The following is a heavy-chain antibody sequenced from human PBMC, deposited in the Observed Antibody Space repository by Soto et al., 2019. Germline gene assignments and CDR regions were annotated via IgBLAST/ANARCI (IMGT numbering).Heavy chain of an antibody. CDR1: GFTFSSYA. Sequence: GGSLRLSCAASGFTFSSYAMSWVRQAPGKGLEWVSAISGSSGKTYYADSVKGRFTISRDNSKNTLYLQMNSLRAEDTAVYYCAKVITARLSYYYGMDAWGQGTTVTVSS. CDR3: AKVITARLSYYYGMDA. D-gene: IGHD6-6*01. V-gene: IGHV3-23*01. CDR2: ISGSSGKT. J-gene: IGHJ6*02.